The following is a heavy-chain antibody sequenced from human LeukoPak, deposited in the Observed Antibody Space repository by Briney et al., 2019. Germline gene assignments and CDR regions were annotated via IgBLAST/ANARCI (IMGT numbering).Heavy chain of an antibody. CDR3: ARVPLRAYYDSSGYYSDYYYGMDV. Sequence: SVKVSCKASGGTFSSYAISWVRQAPGQGLEWMGGIIPIFGTANYAQKFQGRVTITADESTSTAYMELSSLRSEDTAVYYCARVPLRAYYDSSGYYSDYYYGMDVWGQGTTVTVSS. CDR2: IIPIFGTA. D-gene: IGHD3-22*01. CDR1: GGTFSSYA. J-gene: IGHJ6*02. V-gene: IGHV1-69*13.